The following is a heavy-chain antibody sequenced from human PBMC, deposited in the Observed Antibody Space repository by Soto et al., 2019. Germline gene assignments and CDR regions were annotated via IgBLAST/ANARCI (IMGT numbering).Heavy chain of an antibody. CDR1: VIECSNYA. J-gene: IGHJ5*02. D-gene: IGHD2-15*01. V-gene: IGHV3-23*01. CDR2: SSASGRSR. Sequence: WWSLRLSCLASVIECSNYAMSWFRQAPGKGLEWVSISSASGRSRYHADSVKGRFTISRDNSKNTLYLQMNSLRAEDTAVYYCAKGFVVVVAATPYNWFDPWGQGTLVTVSS. CDR3: AKGFVVVVAATPYNWFDP.